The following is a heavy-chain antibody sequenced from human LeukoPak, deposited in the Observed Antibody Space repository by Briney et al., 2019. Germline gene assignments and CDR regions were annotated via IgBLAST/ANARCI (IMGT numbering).Heavy chain of an antibody. V-gene: IGHV4-38-2*01. J-gene: IGHJ5*02. CDR2: IYHSGST. D-gene: IGHD4-23*01. Sequence: KTSETLSLTCAVSGYSISSGYYWGWIRQPPGKGLEWIGSIYHSGSTYYNPSLKSRVTISVDTPKNQLSLKLSSVTAADTAVYYCARHGNADWFDPWGQGTLVTVPS. CDR1: GYSISSGYY. CDR3: ARHGNADWFDP.